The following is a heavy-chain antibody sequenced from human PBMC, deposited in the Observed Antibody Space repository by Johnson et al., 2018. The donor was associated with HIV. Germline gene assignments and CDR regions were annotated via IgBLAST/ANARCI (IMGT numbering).Heavy chain of an antibody. CDR3: ARDYQDSRIDAFDI. J-gene: IGHJ3*02. D-gene: IGHD6-13*01. V-gene: IGHV3-30*04. Sequence: VQLVESGGGVVQPGRSLRLSCAASGFTFSSYAMHWVRQAPGKGLECVAVISYDGSNKYYADSVKGRFTISRDNSKNTLYLQMNSLRAEDTAVYYCARDYQDSRIDAFDIWGQGTMVTVSS. CDR2: ISYDGSNK. CDR1: GFTFSSYA.